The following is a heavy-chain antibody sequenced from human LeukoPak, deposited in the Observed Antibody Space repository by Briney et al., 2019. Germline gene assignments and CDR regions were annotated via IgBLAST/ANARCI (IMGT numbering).Heavy chain of an antibody. J-gene: IGHJ4*02. Sequence: GGSLRLSRAASGFTFSDYSMHWVRQAPGKGLEWISSISSGSSYIFYADSVKGRFTISRDNSKNTLYLQMNSLRAEDTAVYYCARDSTFDYWGQGTLVTVSS. D-gene: IGHD4-17*01. CDR1: GFTFSDYS. CDR2: ISSGSSYI. V-gene: IGHV3-21*01. CDR3: ARDSTFDY.